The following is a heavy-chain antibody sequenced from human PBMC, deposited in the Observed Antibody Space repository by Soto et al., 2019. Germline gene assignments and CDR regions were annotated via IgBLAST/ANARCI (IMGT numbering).Heavy chain of an antibody. CDR3: ARDPSPNYDILTGDGP. CDR2: IIPIFGTA. D-gene: IGHD3-9*01. Sequence: QVQLVQSGAEVKKPGTSVKVSCKASGGTFSSYAISWVRQAPGQGLEWMGGIIPIFGTANYAQKFQGRVTITADESTSTAYMGLGSLRSEDTAVYYCARDPSPNYDILTGDGPWGQGTLVTVSS. J-gene: IGHJ5*02. CDR1: GGTFSSYA. V-gene: IGHV1-69*01.